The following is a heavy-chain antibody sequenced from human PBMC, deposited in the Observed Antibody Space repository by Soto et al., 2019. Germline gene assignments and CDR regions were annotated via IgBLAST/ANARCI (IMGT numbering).Heavy chain of an antibody. CDR2: IYSGGST. J-gene: IGHJ6*02. CDR1: GFSVSSDY. Sequence: EVQLVESGGGLVQPGGSLRLSCAVSGFSVSSDYMTWVRQAPGKGLEWVSVIYSGGSTYYADSVTGRFTISRDNSKNSLYLQMNSLRAEDTAVYYCARVKYYNSWKHYYGMDVWGQGTTVTVSS. V-gene: IGHV3-66*01. CDR3: ARVKYYNSWKHYYGMDV. D-gene: IGHD1-1*01.